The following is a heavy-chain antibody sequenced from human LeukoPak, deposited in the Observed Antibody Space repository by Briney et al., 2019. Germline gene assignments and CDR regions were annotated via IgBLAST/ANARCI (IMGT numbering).Heavy chain of an antibody. Sequence: SETLSLTCAVYGGPLSGYYWSWIRQPPGKGLEWIGEINHSGSTNYNPSLKSRVTISVDTSKNQFSLKLSSVTAADTAVYYCASSSGRGAFDIWGQGTMVTVSS. CDR1: GGPLSGYY. CDR3: ASSSGRGAFDI. V-gene: IGHV4-34*01. CDR2: INHSGST. J-gene: IGHJ3*02. D-gene: IGHD6-19*01.